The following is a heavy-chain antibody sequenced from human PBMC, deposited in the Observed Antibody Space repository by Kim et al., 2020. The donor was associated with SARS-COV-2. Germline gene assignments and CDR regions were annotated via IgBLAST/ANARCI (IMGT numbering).Heavy chain of an antibody. CDR1: GFTFSSYA. Sequence: GGSLRLSCAASGFTFSSYAMSWVRQAPGKGLEWVSAISGSGGSTYYADSVKGRFTISRDNSKNTLYLQMNSLRAEDTAVYYCAKARGRQWLRYYFDYWGQGTLVTVSS. J-gene: IGHJ4*02. CDR3: AKARGRQWLRYYFDY. CDR2: ISGSGGST. D-gene: IGHD6-19*01. V-gene: IGHV3-23*01.